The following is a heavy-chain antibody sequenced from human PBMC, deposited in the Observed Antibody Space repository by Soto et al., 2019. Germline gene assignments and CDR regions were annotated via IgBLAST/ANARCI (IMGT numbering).Heavy chain of an antibody. D-gene: IGHD3-22*01. CDR1: GFTFSSYA. J-gene: IGHJ4*02. V-gene: IGHV3-30-3*01. CDR3: ARDGWDYYDSSGTAFDY. CDR2: ISYDGSNK. Sequence: VGSLRLSCAASGFTFSSYAMHWVRQAPGKGLEWVAVISYDGSNKYYADSVKGRFTISRDNSKNTLYLQMNSLRAEDTAVYYCARDGWDYYDSSGTAFDYWGQGTLVTVSS.